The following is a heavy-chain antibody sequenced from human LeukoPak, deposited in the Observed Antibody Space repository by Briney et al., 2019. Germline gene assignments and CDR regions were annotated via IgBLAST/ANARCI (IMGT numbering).Heavy chain of an antibody. CDR3: ARGRYCSADICSGGDAFDI. D-gene: IGHD2-15*01. V-gene: IGHV4-4*07. CDR1: GGSINNYC. Sequence: PSETLSLTCTVSGGSINNYCWSWIRQPAGKGLEWIGRIYTRGSTNYNPSLKSQVTLSVDTSKNQFSLKLSSVTAADTAVYYCARGRYCSADICSGGDAFDIWGQGTMVSVSS. CDR2: IYTRGST. J-gene: IGHJ3*02.